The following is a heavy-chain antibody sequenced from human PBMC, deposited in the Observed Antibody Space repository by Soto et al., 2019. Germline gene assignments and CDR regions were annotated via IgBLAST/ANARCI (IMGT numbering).Heavy chain of an antibody. CDR1: GGSISGFF. CDR3: ARGGSTHYYYGLDV. CDR2: VSASGST. D-gene: IGHD1-1*01. V-gene: IGHV4-59*10. J-gene: IGHJ6*02. Sequence: SETLSLTCAVSGGSISGFFWTWVRQPPGMPLEGLGHVSASGSTVYNPSLQSRLTLSLDVSKNRFSLELTSVTAADTATYFCARGGSTHYYYGLDVWGQGTTVTVSS.